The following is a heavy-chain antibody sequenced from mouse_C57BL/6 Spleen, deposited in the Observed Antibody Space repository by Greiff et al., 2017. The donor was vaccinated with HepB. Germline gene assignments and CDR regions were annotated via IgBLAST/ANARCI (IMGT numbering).Heavy chain of an antibody. J-gene: IGHJ3*01. CDR1: GYTFTSYW. Sequence: VQLQQSGAELVRPGSSVKLSCKASGYTFTSYWMHWVKQRPIQGLEWIGNIDPSDSETHYNQKFKDKATLTVDKSSSTAYMQLSSLTSEDSAVYYCARGDDYPFAYWGQGTLVTVSA. D-gene: IGHD2-4*01. V-gene: IGHV1-52*01. CDR3: ARGDDYPFAY. CDR2: IDPSDSET.